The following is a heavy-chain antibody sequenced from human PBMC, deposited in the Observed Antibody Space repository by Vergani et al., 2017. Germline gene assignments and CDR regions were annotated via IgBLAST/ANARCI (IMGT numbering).Heavy chain of an antibody. CDR2: ISGSGGST. CDR1: GFTFSSYA. V-gene: IGHV3-23*01. CDR3: AKVNSSSSPPDY. J-gene: IGHJ4*02. D-gene: IGHD6-13*01. Sequence: EVQLLESGGGLVQPGGSLRLSCAASGFTFSSYAMSWVRQAPGKGLEWVAAISGSGGSTYYAESVKGRVTISRDNSKNTLYLQMNSLRAEDTAVYYCAKVNSSSSPPDYWGQGTLVTVSS.